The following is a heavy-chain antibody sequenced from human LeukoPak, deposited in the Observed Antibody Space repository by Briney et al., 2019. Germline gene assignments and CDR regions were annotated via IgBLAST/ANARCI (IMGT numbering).Heavy chain of an antibody. D-gene: IGHD6-19*01. CDR2: IYYSGST. J-gene: IGHJ3*02. Sequence: SETLSLTCTVSGGSISSYYWSRIRQPPGKGLEWIGYIYYSGSTNYNPSLKSRVTISVDTSQNQFSLKLSSVTAADTAVYYCARDQWLLRGGDHDAFDIWGRGTMVTVSS. V-gene: IGHV4-59*01. CDR3: ARDQWLLRGGDHDAFDI. CDR1: GGSISSYY.